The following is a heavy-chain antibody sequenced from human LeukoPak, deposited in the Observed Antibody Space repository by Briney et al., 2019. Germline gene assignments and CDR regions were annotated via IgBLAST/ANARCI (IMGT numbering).Heavy chain of an antibody. V-gene: IGHV1-46*01. CDR1: GYTFTSYY. CDR2: INPSGGST. D-gene: IGHD3-22*01. CDR3: ASYYYDSSGYFPNDAFDI. Sequence: ASVKVSCKASGYTFTSYYMHWVRQAPGRGLEWMGIINPSGGSTGYAQKSQGRVTMTRDTSTNTVYMELSSLRSEDTAVYYCASYYYDSSGYFPNDAFDIWGQGTMVTVSS. J-gene: IGHJ3*02.